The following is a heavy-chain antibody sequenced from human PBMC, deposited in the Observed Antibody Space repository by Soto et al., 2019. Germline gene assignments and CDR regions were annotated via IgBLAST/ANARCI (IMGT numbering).Heavy chain of an antibody. CDR2: LYGNGDGV. D-gene: IGHD3-10*01. CDR3: AKDRHPDGFWPFDH. J-gene: IGHJ4*02. V-gene: IGHV3-23*04. Sequence: EVQLVESGGGLVQPGGSLRLSCVASGFPFSIYAMSWVRQAPGQGPEWVSGLYGNGDGVSYADSVKGRFTISRDNSRNTLYLQMNSLRSDDTGMYFCAKDRHPDGFWPFDHWGRGTLISVSS. CDR1: GFPFSIYA.